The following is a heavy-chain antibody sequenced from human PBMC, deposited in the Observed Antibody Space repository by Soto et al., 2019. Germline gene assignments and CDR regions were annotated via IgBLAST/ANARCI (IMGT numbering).Heavy chain of an antibody. CDR1: GGSISSSNW. D-gene: IGHD3-22*01. V-gene: IGHV4-4*02. CDR3: ASDTITMIFHAFDI. Sequence: SETLSLTCAVSGGSISSSNWWSWVRQPPGKGLEWIGEIYHSGSTNYNPSLKSRVTISVDKSKNQFSLKLSSVTAADTAVYYCASDTITMIFHAFDIWGQGTMVTVSS. CDR2: IYHSGST. J-gene: IGHJ3*02.